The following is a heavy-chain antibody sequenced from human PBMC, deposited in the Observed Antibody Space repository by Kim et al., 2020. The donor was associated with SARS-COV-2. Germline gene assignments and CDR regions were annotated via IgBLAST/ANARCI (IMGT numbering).Heavy chain of an antibody. J-gene: IGHJ2*01. D-gene: IGHD3-9*01. CDR3: ARGQTYYDILTGYYNWYFDL. Sequence: RVTISVDTSKNQFSLKLSSVTAADTAVYYCARGQTYYDILTGYYNWYFDLWGRGTLVTVSS. V-gene: IGHV4-59*09.